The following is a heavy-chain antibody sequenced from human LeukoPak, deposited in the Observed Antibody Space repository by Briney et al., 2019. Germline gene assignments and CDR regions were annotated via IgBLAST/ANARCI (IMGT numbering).Heavy chain of an antibody. CDR2: IYHTGST. D-gene: IGHD6-13*01. CDR1: GGSITTSNW. Sequence: SGTLSLTCAVSGGSITTSNWWTWVRPPPEKGLEWIGEIYHTGSTNYNPSLKSRVTISVDKSKNQFSLKLTSVTAADTAVYYCARNGPTAAGAFDSWGQGTLVTVSS. V-gene: IGHV4-4*02. J-gene: IGHJ3*02. CDR3: ARNGPTAAGAFDS.